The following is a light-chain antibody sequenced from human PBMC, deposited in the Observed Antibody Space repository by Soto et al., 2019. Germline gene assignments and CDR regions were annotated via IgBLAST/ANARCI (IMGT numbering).Light chain of an antibody. CDR2: DND. V-gene: IGLV1-51*01. J-gene: IGLJ2*01. Sequence: QSVLTQPPSVSAAPGQKVTLSCSGSIDNIGNHYVIWYQQITVTAPKLLIDDNDKRPSEIPDRFSGSKSGTSATLGSTDLQPGDEADYYCAPWGRGLSVGVIGGGTKLNVL. CDR3: APWGRGLSVGV. CDR1: IDNIGNHY.